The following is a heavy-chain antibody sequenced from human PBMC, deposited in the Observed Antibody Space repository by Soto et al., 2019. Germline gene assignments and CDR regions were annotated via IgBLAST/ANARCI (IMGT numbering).Heavy chain of an antibody. CDR3: SRNVSTGTTGGPDY. CDR1: GYTFTSYG. CDR2: ISAYNGNT. D-gene: IGHD4-17*01. J-gene: IGHJ4*02. V-gene: IGHV1-18*01. Sequence: QVQLVQSGVEVEKPGASVKVYCKASGYTFTSYGVSWVRQAPGQGLEWMGWISAYNGNTNYAQKFQGRVHMTTDTSTSTTHMELRSLRSDGPGVYSRSRNVSTGTTGGPDYWGQGTLVTVSS.